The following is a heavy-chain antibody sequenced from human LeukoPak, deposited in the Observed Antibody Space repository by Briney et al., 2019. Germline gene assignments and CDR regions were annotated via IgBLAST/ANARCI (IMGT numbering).Heavy chain of an antibody. V-gene: IGHV4-34*01. J-gene: IGHJ4*02. D-gene: IGHD4-11*01. CDR1: GFTFSSYS. CDR2: INHSGST. Sequence: GSLRLSCAASGFTFSSYSMNWVRQAPGKGLEWIGEINHSGSTNYNPSLKSRVTISVDTSKNQFSLKLSSVTAADTAVYYCARGANSNYVYDYWGQGTLVTVSS. CDR3: ARGANSNYVYDY.